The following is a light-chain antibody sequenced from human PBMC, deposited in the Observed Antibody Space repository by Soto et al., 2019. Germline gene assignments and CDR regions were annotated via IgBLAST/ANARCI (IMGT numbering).Light chain of an antibody. CDR1: QSVSSY. CDR2: DTY. CDR3: KKRQYWQWT. Sequence: VLPPSQATLSLSPGERAPLSCMASQSVSSYLAWYQQKPGQAPRILIYDTYNRATGVKARFSGSGSGKDFTLTIRSIEHEDCEIYYCKKRQYWQWTCGKGHKGDIK. J-gene: IGKJ1*01. V-gene: IGKV3-11*01.